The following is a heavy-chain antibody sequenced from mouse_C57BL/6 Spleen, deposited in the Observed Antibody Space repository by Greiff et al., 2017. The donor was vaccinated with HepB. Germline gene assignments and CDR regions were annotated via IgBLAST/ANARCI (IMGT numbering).Heavy chain of an antibody. D-gene: IGHD2-3*01. J-gene: IGHJ4*01. CDR2: IDPSDSET. CDR3: ARRGYDGYDYAMDY. V-gene: IGHV1-52*01. CDR1: GYTFTSYW. Sequence: QVQLQQPGAELVRPGSSVKLSCKASGYTFTSYWRHWVKQRPIQGLEWIGNIDPSDSETHYNQKFKDKATLTVDKSSSTAYMQLSSLTSEDSAVYYCARRGYDGYDYAMDYWGQGTSVTVSS.